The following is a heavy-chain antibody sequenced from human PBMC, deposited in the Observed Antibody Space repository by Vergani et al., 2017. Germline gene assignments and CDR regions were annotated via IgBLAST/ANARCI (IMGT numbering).Heavy chain of an antibody. CDR2: ISGSGGST. Sequence: EVQLLESVGDLVQPGGSLRLSCAASGFTFNHYAMNWVRQAPGKGLEWFSGISGSGGSTYYAGSVKGRFTISRDSSKNTLYLQMNSLSAGDTAVYYCAKANPRNSGYDYLYYYHAMDVWGQGTTVTVSS. CDR1: GFTFNHYA. V-gene: IGHV3-23*01. J-gene: IGHJ6*02. CDR3: AKANPRNSGYDYLYYYHAMDV. D-gene: IGHD5-12*01.